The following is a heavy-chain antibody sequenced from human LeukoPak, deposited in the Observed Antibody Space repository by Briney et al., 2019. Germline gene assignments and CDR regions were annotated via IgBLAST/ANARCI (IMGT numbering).Heavy chain of an antibody. CDR3: ASAYYYDSFPFDY. CDR1: GFTFSSYS. Sequence: GGSLRLSCAASGFTFSSYSMNWVRQAPGKGLEWVSSISSSSYIYYADSVKGRFTISRDNAKNSLYLQMNSLRAEDTAVYYCASAYYYDSFPFDYWGQGTLVTVSS. CDR2: ISSSSYI. V-gene: IGHV3-21*03. J-gene: IGHJ4*02. D-gene: IGHD3-22*01.